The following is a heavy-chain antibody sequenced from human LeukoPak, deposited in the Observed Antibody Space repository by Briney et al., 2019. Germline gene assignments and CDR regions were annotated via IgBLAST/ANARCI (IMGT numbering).Heavy chain of an antibody. Sequence: GGSLRLSCAASRFTFNRYVMTRVGQAAGKGGSWVSGISGSSGSIHYADSVKGRYTIFRDNSKNTLFLQMDSLRVEDKAVYYCAKSLGLREDYWGQGTRVTVSS. CDR2: ISGSSGSI. D-gene: IGHD4-17*01. J-gene: IGHJ4*02. CDR3: AKSLGLREDY. CDR1: RFTFNRYV. V-gene: IGHV3-23*01.